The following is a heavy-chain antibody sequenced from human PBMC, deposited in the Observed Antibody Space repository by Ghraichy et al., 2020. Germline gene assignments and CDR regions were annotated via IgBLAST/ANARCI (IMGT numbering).Heavy chain of an antibody. CDR1: GGSISSSSYY. Sequence: QTLSLTCTVSGGSISSSSYYWGWIRQPPGKGLEWIGSIYYSGSTYYNPSLKSRVTISVDTSKNQFSLKLSSVTAADTAVYYCASEALNYGDNDYWGQGTLVTVSS. D-gene: IGHD4-17*01. CDR3: ASEALNYGDNDY. J-gene: IGHJ4*02. V-gene: IGHV4-39*01. CDR2: IYYSGST.